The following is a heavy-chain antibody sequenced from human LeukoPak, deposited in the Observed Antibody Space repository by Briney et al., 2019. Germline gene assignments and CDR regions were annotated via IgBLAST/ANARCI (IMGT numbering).Heavy chain of an antibody. Sequence: SVKVSCKASGGTFSSYTISWVRQAPGQGLEWMGWIIPIFGTANYAQKFQGRVTITGDESTSTAYMELSSLRSEDTAVYYCATDHKAAAGIWNAFDIWGQGTMVTVSS. CDR3: ATDHKAAAGIWNAFDI. J-gene: IGHJ3*02. D-gene: IGHD6-13*01. V-gene: IGHV1-69*13. CDR2: IIPIFGTA. CDR1: GGTFSSYT.